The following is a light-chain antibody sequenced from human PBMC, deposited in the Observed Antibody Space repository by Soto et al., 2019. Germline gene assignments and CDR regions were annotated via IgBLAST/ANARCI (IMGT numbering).Light chain of an antibody. CDR2: LNSDGSH. Sequence: QPVLPQSPSASASLGASVKLTCTLSSGHSSYAIAWHQQQPEKGPRYLMKLNSDGSHSKGDGIPDRFSGSSSGAERYLTISRLQSEDEADYYCQTWGTGIVVFGGGTKLTVL. CDR1: SGHSSYA. CDR3: QTWGTGIVV. V-gene: IGLV4-69*01. J-gene: IGLJ2*01.